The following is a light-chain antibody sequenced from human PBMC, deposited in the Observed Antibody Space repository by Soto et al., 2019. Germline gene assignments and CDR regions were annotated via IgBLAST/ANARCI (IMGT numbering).Light chain of an antibody. CDR2: DTS. J-gene: IGKJ5*01. V-gene: IGKV3-20*01. CDR3: QQYGSSST. CDR1: QGIGDT. Sequence: EIVLTQSPATLSLSPGERATLSCRASQGIGDTLAWYQHKPGQTPRLLIYDTSTRATGIPDRFSGSGSGTDFTLTISRLEPEDFAVYYCQQYGSSSTFGQGTRLEIK.